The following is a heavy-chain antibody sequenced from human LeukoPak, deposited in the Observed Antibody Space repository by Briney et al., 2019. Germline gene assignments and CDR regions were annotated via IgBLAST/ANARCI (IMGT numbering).Heavy chain of an antibody. CDR2: IDTSGNT. D-gene: IGHD6-19*01. Sequence: SETLSLTCTVSGGSISDYYWSWIRQPAGKGLEWIGRIDTSGNTKYNPSLKSRVTMSLDTSKNQFSLEVMSVTAADTAVDYCARINSSGWYPPLYYYYYMDVWGKGTTVTVSS. V-gene: IGHV4-4*07. CDR3: ARINSSGWYPPLYYYYYMDV. CDR1: GGSISDYY. J-gene: IGHJ6*03.